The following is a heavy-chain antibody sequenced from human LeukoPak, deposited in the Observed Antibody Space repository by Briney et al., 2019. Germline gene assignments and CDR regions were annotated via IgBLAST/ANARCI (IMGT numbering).Heavy chain of an antibody. CDR3: ARGLRWNDAFDI. J-gene: IGHJ3*02. Sequence: ASVKVSCKASGYTFTSYDINWVRQATGQGLEWMGWMNPNSGNTGYAQKFQGRVTITRNTSISTAYMELSSLRSEDTAVYYCARGLRWNDAFDIWGQGTMVTVSS. D-gene: IGHD4-23*01. V-gene: IGHV1-8*03. CDR2: MNPNSGNT. CDR1: GYTFTSYD.